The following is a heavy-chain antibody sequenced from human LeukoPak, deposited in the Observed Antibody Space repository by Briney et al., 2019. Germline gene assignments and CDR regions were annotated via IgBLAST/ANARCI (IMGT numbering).Heavy chain of an antibody. Sequence: GGSLRLSCAASGFTFSSYAMSWVRQAPGKGLEWVSAISGSGGSTYYADSVKGRFTISRDNSKNTLYLQMNSLRAEDTAVYYCAKEDRDYDFWSGYYGGYNWFDPWGQGTLVTVSS. CDR3: AKEDRDYDFWSGYYGGYNWFDP. CDR2: ISGSGGST. V-gene: IGHV3-23*01. D-gene: IGHD3-3*01. CDR1: GFTFSSYA. J-gene: IGHJ5*02.